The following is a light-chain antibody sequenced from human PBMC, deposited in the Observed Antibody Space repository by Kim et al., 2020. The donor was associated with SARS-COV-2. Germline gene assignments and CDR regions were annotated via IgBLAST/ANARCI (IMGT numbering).Light chain of an antibody. CDR2: AAS. V-gene: IGKV1-27*01. CDR3: QKYYTAPLT. CDR1: PGISNF. Sequence: SAAVGDRVTIPCRASPGISNFLAWYQQKPGKVPKLLIYAASTLQSGVPSRFSGSGSATDFTLTISSLQPEDVATYYCQKYYTAPLTFGGGTKV. J-gene: IGKJ4*01.